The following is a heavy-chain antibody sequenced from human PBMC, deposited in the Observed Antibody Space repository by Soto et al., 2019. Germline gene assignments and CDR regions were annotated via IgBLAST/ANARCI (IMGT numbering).Heavy chain of an antibody. CDR3: AKCDGATITVYWDYYYGMDV. V-gene: IGHV3-23*01. D-gene: IGHD1-26*01. CDR1: GFTFSSYA. Sequence: GGSLRLSCAASGFTFSSYAMSWVRQAPGKGLEWVSAISGSGGSTYYADSVKGRFTISRDNSKNTLYLQMNSLRAEDTAVYYCAKCDGATITVYWDYYYGMDVWGQGTTVTVSS. CDR2: ISGSGGST. J-gene: IGHJ6*02.